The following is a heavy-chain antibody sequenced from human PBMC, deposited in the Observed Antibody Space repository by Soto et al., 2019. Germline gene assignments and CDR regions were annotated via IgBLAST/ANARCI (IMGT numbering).Heavy chain of an antibody. CDR3: ARAVLGATRYFDY. D-gene: IGHD1-26*01. J-gene: IGHJ4*02. CDR1: GGSISSGGYS. Sequence: SETLSLTCAVSGGSISSGGYSWSWIRQPPGKGLEWIGYIYHSGSTYYNPSLKSRVTISVDRSKNQFSLKLSSVTAADTAVYYCARAVLGATRYFDYWGQGTLVTVSS. CDR2: IYHSGST. V-gene: IGHV4-30-2*01.